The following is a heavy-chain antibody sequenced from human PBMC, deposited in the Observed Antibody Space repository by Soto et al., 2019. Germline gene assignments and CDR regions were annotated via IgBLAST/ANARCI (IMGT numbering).Heavy chain of an antibody. CDR3: VGGQYYFDY. J-gene: IGHJ4*02. V-gene: IGHV3-30*03. Sequence: QVQLVESGGGVVQPGRSLRLSCAASGFPFTTYGMHWVREGPGKGLEWVAVISYDGSNKYYADSVKGQFTISRDNSKNTLYLQMNSLRPEDTAVYYCVGGQYYFDYRGQGTLVTVSS. CDR2: ISYDGSNK. CDR1: GFPFTTYG. D-gene: IGHD3-10*01.